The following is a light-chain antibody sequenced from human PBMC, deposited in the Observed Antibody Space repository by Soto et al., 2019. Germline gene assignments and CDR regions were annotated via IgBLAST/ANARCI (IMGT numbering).Light chain of an antibody. CDR3: SSYAGSNNFVV. CDR1: SSDVGGYNY. CDR2: DVT. J-gene: IGLJ2*01. Sequence: QSALTQPPSASGSPGQSVTISCTGTSSDVGGYNYVSWYQQHPGKAPKLMIYDVTKRPSGVPDRFSGSKSGNTASLTVSGLKAVDEADYYCSSYAGSNNFVVFGGGTKLTVL. V-gene: IGLV2-8*01.